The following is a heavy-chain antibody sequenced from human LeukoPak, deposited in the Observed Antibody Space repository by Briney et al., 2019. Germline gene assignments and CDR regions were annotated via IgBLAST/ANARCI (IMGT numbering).Heavy chain of an antibody. J-gene: IGHJ4*02. CDR1: GYTFTGYY. D-gene: IGHD3-3*01. CDR2: INPNSGGT. Sequence: GASVKVSCKASGYTFTGYYMHWVRQAPGQGLEWMGWINPNSGGTNYAQKFQGRVTMTRDTSISTAYMELSRLRSDDTAVYYCARGGDFWSGYWQVNTIDYWGQGTLVTVSS. CDR3: ARGGDFWSGYWQVNTIDY. V-gene: IGHV1-2*02.